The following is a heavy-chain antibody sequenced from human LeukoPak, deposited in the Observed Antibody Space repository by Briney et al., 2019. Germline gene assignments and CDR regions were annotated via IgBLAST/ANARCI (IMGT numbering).Heavy chain of an antibody. CDR1: GFTFSNYG. J-gene: IGHJ4*02. CDR2: ISYDGKDK. Sequence: GGSLRLSCAASGFTFSNYGMHWVRQAPGKGPEWVAVISYDGKDKYYADSVEGRFTISRDHLMNTLYLQMNSLRDEDTAVYYCARYTALAYFDYWGQGTLVTVSS. V-gene: IGHV3-30*03. CDR3: ARYTALAYFDY. D-gene: IGHD5-18*01.